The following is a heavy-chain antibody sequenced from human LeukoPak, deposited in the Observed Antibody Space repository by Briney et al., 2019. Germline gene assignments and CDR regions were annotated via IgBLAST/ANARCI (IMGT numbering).Heavy chain of an antibody. Sequence: GESLKISCKVSGYSFPNYWIGWVRQMPGKGLEWLGILYPGDSDTRYSPSFQGQVTISADKSISTAYLQWSSLKASDTAMYYSASRLRERFDSWGQGTLVTVSS. V-gene: IGHV5-51*01. CDR1: GYSFPNYW. CDR3: ASRLRERFDS. D-gene: IGHD5-12*01. J-gene: IGHJ4*02. CDR2: LYPGDSDT.